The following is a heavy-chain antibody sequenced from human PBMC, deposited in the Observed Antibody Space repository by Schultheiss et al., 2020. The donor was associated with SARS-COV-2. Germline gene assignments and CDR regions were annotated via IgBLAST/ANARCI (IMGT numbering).Heavy chain of an antibody. CDR2: INHSRST. J-gene: IGHJ4*02. Sequence: SQTLSLTCAVYGGSFSGYYWGWIRQPPGKGLEWIGEINHSRSTNYNPSLKSRLTISVDTSKNQFSLKLSSVTAADTAVYYCARLGSGWQIDYWGQGTLVTVSS. V-gene: IGHV4-34*01. D-gene: IGHD6-19*01. CDR1: GGSFSGYY. CDR3: ARLGSGWQIDY.